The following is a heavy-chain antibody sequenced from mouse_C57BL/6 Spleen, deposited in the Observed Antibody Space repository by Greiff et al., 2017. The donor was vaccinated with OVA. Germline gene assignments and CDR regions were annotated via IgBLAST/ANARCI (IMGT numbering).Heavy chain of an antibody. CDR2: IHPNSGST. V-gene: IGHV1-64*01. Sequence: QVQLQQPGAELVKPGASVKLSCKASGYTFTSYWMHWVKQRPGQGLEWIGMIHPNSGSTNYNEKFKSKATLTVDKSSSTAYMQLSSLTSEDSAVYYCARCGLDGYYSYGGKGTTLTVAS. J-gene: IGHJ2*01. CDR1: GYTFTSYW. D-gene: IGHD2-3*01. CDR3: ARCGLDGYYSY.